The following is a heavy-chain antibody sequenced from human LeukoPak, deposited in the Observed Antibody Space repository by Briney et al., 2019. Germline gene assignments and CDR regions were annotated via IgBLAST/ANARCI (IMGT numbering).Heavy chain of an antibody. Sequence: PSETLSLTCTVSGGSISSSSYYWGWIRQPPGKGLEWIGSIYYSGSTYYNPPLKSRVTISVDTSKNQFSLNLTSVTAADTAVYYCSRENGAFSPFGYWGQGTLVTVLS. CDR3: SRENGAFSPFGY. V-gene: IGHV4-39*07. CDR2: IYYSGST. J-gene: IGHJ4*02. D-gene: IGHD2-8*01. CDR1: GGSISSSSYY.